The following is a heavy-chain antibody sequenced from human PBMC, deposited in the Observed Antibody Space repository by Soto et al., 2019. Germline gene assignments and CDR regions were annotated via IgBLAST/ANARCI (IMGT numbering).Heavy chain of an antibody. CDR1: GGSISSSSYY. J-gene: IGHJ4*02. CDR2: IYYSGST. Sequence: ASETLSLTCTVSGGSISSSSYYWGWIRQPPGKGLEWIGSIYYSGSTYYNPSLKSRVTISVDTSKNQFSLKLSSVTAADTAVYYCARFHYGDYDYWGQGTLVTVS. V-gene: IGHV4-39*01. D-gene: IGHD4-17*01. CDR3: ARFHYGDYDY.